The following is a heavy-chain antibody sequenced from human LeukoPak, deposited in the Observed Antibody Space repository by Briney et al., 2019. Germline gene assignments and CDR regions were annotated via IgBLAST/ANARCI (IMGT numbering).Heavy chain of an antibody. V-gene: IGHV3-30*02. CDR2: IQHDGGRK. D-gene: IGHD3-10*01. CDR1: GFNIEGHN. J-gene: IGHJ3*02. CDR3: AKDFGSGRYAFDI. Sequence: GGSLKLSCAASGFNIEGHNMHWVRQAPGKGLEWVSFIQHDGGRKWYVDSVKGRLTISRDNSKNTLSLQMNDLRLKDTAVYYCAKDFGSGRYAFDIWGQGTIVTVSS.